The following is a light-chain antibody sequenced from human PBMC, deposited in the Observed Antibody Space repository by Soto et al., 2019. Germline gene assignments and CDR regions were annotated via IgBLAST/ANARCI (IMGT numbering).Light chain of an antibody. CDR1: QSVSSSY. CDR3: QQHGSSPPSWT. V-gene: IGKV3-20*01. CDR2: GAS. J-gene: IGKJ1*01. Sequence: ETVLTQSPGTLSLSPGERATLFCRASQSVSSSYLAWYQQKPGQAPSLLIFGASSRTTGIPDRFSGSGSGTELPLTISRLEPEDFAVYYCQQHGSSPPSWTFGQGTKVVIK.